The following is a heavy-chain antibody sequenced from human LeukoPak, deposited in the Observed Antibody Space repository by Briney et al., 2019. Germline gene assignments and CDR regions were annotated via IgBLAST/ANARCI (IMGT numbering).Heavy chain of an antibody. CDR2: IYPGDSDT. J-gene: IGHJ3*02. CDR3: ARSGGNYYSI. D-gene: IGHD1-26*01. Sequence: GESLKISCKGSGYRFTSYWIGWVRQMPGKGLEWMGIIYPGDSDTIYSPSFHGQVTISADKSTSTANLQWSSLKASDTAMYYCARSGGNYYSIWGQGTMVTVSS. V-gene: IGHV5-51*01. CDR1: GYRFTSYW.